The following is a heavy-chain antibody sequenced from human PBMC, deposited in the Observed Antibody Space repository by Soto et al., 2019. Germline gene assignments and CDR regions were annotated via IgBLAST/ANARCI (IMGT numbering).Heavy chain of an antibody. D-gene: IGHD6-13*01. V-gene: IGHV4-39*01. CDR2: IYYSGST. CDR3: AGRVAAAGILGYFDY. Sequence: SETLSLTCTVSGGSISSSSYYWGWIRQPPGKGLEWIGSIYYSGSTYYNPSLKSRVTISGDTSKNQFSLKLSSVTAADTAVYYCAGRVAAAGILGYFDYWGQGTLVTVSS. J-gene: IGHJ4*02. CDR1: GGSISSSSYY.